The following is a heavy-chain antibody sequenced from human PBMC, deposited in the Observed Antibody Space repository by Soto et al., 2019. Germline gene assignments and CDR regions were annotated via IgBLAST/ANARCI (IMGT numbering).Heavy chain of an antibody. Sequence: EVQLLESGGGLVQPGGSLRLSCAASGFTFSSYAMSWVRQAPGKGLEWVSAISGSGGSTYYADSVKGRFTISRDNSNKTLYLQMNCLRAGETAVYYCANGGLYYYDSSGDYDYWGQGTLVTVSS. D-gene: IGHD3-22*01. V-gene: IGHV3-23*01. CDR2: ISGSGGST. CDR1: GFTFSSYA. J-gene: IGHJ4*02. CDR3: ANGGLYYYDSSGDYDY.